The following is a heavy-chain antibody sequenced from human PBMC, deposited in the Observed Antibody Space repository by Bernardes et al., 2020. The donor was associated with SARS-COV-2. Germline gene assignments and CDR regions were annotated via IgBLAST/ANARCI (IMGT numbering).Heavy chain of an antibody. J-gene: IGHJ4*02. CDR2: TYYSRIT. D-gene: IGHD3-3*01. Sequence: SQSLSLTCTVSGPSTSISCFYWGWLLQPPVKGLEWSGRTYYSRITYYNSSPKRPVTISVHTSKTQFSLKLSSVTAADTALYYCARIITSFGVVPTDFDYWGQGTLVTVAS. V-gene: IGHV4-39*01. CDR1: GPSTSISCFY. CDR3: ARIITSFGVVPTDFDY.